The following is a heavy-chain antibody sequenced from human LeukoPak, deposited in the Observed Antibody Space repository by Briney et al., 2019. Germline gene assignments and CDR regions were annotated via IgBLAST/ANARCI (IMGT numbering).Heavy chain of an antibody. J-gene: IGHJ5*02. Sequence: SETLSLTCTVSGGSISSGSYYWSWIRQPAGKGLEWIGRIYTSGSTNYNPSLKSRVTISVDTSKNQFSLKLSSVTAADTAVYYCARSKYSSSSYWFDPWGQGTLVTVSS. V-gene: IGHV4-61*02. CDR2: IYTSGST. D-gene: IGHD6-6*01. CDR3: ARSKYSSSSYWFDP. CDR1: GGSISSGSYY.